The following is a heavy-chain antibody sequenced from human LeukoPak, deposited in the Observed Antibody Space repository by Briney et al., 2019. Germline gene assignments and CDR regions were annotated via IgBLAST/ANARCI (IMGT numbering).Heavy chain of an antibody. CDR2: ISTTGSSI. CDR1: GFTFSSYG. J-gene: IGHJ4*02. V-gene: IGHV3-48*04. D-gene: IGHD6-19*01. Sequence: GGSLRLSCAASGFTFSSYGMSWVRQAPGKGLEWVSYISTTGSSIYYADSVKDRFTISRDNVKNLLYLQMNSLRAEDTAVYYCARVQRGIAVALDYWGQGTLATVSS. CDR3: ARVQRGIAVALDY.